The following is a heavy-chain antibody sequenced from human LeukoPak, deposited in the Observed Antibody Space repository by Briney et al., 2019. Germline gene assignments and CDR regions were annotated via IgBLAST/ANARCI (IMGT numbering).Heavy chain of an antibody. CDR2: IKEDGSEK. J-gene: IGHJ4*02. CDR3: GRAMGAAGHELPVDY. V-gene: IGHV3-7*01. CDR1: GFIFSSYW. Sequence: PGRSLRLSCAVSGFIFSSYWMTWVRQAPGKGLEWVANIKEDGSEKSYVESVKGRFSISRDNAKNSLYPQMNSLRAEDTAVYYCGRAMGAAGHELPVDYWGQGILVTVSS. D-gene: IGHD6-13*01.